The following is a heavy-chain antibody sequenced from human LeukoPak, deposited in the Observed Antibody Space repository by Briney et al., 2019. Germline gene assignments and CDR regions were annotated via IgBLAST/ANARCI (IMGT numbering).Heavy chain of an antibody. D-gene: IGHD2-15*01. J-gene: IGHJ3*02. V-gene: IGHV4-34*01. Sequence: SETLSLTCAVYCGSLSGFFWRWIRQPPGKGPEGVGEINHCGSTNYHPSLKCRVTISVDTSKNQFPLKLSSVTAADTAVYYCARGFDAGYCSGGSCHTDAFDIWGQGTMVTVSS. CDR2: INHCGST. CDR1: CGSLSGFF. CDR3: ARGFDAGYCSGGSCHTDAFDI.